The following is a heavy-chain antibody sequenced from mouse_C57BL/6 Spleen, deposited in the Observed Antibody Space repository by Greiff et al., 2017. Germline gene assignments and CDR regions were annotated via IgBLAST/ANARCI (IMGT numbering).Heavy chain of an antibody. V-gene: IGHV1-18*01. CDR3: ARRIYYYGMDY. Sequence: EVQLQQSGPELVKPGASVKIPCKASGYTFTDYNMDWVKQSHGKSLEWIGDINPNSGGTIYNQKFKGKATLTVDKSSSTAYMELRSLTSEDTAVYYCARRIYYYGMDYWGQGTSVTVSS. J-gene: IGHJ4*01. CDR2: INPNSGGT. CDR1: GYTFTDYN.